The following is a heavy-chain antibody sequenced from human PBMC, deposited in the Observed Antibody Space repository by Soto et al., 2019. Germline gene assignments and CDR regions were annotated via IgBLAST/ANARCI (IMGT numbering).Heavy chain of an antibody. V-gene: IGHV1-69*05. CDR3: AREFEYSSSSDAFDI. D-gene: IGHD6-6*01. CDR2: IIPIFGTA. CDR1: GGTFSSYA. Sequence: GASVKVSCKASGGTFSSYAISWVRQAPGQGLEWMGGIIPIFGTANYAQKFQGRVTMTRDTSTSTVYMELSSLRSEDTAVYYCAREFEYSSSSDAFDIWGQGTMVTVSS. J-gene: IGHJ3*02.